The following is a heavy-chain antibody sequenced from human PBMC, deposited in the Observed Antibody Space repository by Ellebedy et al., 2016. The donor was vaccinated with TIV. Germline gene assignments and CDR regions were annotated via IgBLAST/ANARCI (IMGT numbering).Heavy chain of an antibody. Sequence: SETLSLXXTVSGGSISSYYWSWIRQPPGKGLEWIGYIYYSGSTNYNPSLKSRVTISVDTSKNQFSLKLSSVTAADTAVYYCARAPDYYDSSGYSSGAFDIWGQGTMVTVSS. CDR2: IYYSGST. V-gene: IGHV4-59*13. D-gene: IGHD3-22*01. J-gene: IGHJ3*02. CDR3: ARAPDYYDSSGYSSGAFDI. CDR1: GGSISSYY.